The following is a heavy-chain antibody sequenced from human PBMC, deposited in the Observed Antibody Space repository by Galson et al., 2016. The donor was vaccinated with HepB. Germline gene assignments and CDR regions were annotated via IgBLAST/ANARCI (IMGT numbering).Heavy chain of an antibody. CDR2: IFPIVGTP. CDR3: ATKPRYCSGENCYYFGMDV. CDR1: GDTFSIHA. Sequence: SVKVSCKASGDTFSIHAINWVRQAPGQGLEWMGGIFPIVGTPNYAQKFQGRVTITADASTSTAYGELSSLRPEDTAVYYCATKPRYCSGENCYYFGMDVWGQGTTVTVSS. D-gene: IGHD2-15*01. J-gene: IGHJ6*02. V-gene: IGHV1-69*13.